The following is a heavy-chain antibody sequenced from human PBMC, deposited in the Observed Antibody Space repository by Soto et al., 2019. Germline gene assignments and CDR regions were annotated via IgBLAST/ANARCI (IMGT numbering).Heavy chain of an antibody. CDR2: IYWDDDK. J-gene: IGHJ4*02. V-gene: IGHV2-5*02. CDR3: AHIVVAGLGYYFDY. Sequence: QITLKESGPTLVKPTQTLTLTCTFSGFSLSSTGMAVGWIRQPPGKALEWLALIYWDDDKRYSPFLKSSLTITKDTSKNQVVLTMSNMDPVDTARYYCAHIVVAGLGYYFDYWGQGTLVTVSS. D-gene: IGHD6-19*01. CDR1: GFSLSSTGMA.